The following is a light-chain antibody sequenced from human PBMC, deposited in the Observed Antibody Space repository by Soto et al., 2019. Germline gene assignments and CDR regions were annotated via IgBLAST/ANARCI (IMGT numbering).Light chain of an antibody. CDR3: QQYDNLPIT. J-gene: IGKJ5*01. V-gene: IGKV1-33*01. CDR2: DAS. CDR1: QDINNY. Sequence: IRLTQSPTSLIASVVDRVTITFQASQDINNYLNWYQQKPGKAPKLLISDASNLETGVPSRFSGSRFGTDFTFTISSLQPEDIATYYCQQYDNLPITFGQGTRLEIK.